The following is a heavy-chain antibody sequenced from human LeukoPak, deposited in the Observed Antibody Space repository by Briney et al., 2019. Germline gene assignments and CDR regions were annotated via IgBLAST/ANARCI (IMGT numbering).Heavy chain of an antibody. Sequence: PGGSLRLSCAASGFTFSSYAMTCVRQAPGKGLEWVSVISCRGGSTYYADSVKGRFTISRDNSKNTLFLQMNSLRAHDTAVYYCAKDPDWDDYPEYDYWGEGTLVTVPS. CDR3: AKDPDWDDYPEYDY. V-gene: IGHV3-23*01. J-gene: IGHJ4*02. D-gene: IGHD4-11*01. CDR2: ISCRGGST. CDR1: GFTFSSYA.